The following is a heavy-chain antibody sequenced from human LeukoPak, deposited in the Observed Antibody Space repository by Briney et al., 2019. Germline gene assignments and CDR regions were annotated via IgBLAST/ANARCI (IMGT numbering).Heavy chain of an antibody. Sequence: GRSLRLSCAASGFTFDDYAMHWVRQAPGKGLEWVSGISWNSGSIGYADSVKGRFTISRDNAKNSLYLQMNSLRAEDTALYYCARDPRDYWGQGTLVTVSS. J-gene: IGHJ4*02. CDR3: ARDPRDY. CDR2: ISWNSGSI. V-gene: IGHV3-9*01. CDR1: GFTFDDYA.